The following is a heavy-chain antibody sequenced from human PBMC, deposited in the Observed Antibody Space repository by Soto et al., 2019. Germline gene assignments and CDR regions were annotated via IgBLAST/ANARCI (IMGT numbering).Heavy chain of an antibody. CDR3: ARLSPAGGTYFDY. Sequence: GESLKISCKGFGSSFTSYWIGWVRQMPGKGLEWMGIIYPGDSDTRYSPYFQGHVTMSADKSISTAYLQWSSLKASDTAMYYCARLSPAGGTYFDYWVQGTLVTVSS. D-gene: IGHD6-13*01. J-gene: IGHJ4*02. CDR2: IYPGDSDT. CDR1: GSSFTSYW. V-gene: IGHV5-51*01.